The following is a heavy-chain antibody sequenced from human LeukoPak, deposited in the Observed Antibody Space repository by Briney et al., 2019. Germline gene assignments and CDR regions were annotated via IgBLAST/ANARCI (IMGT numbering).Heavy chain of an antibody. CDR2: IYYSRST. CDR1: GGSISSSSYY. J-gene: IGHJ5*02. V-gene: IGHV4-39*01. D-gene: IGHD1-26*01. CDR3: AKHGELLSWFDP. Sequence: PSETLSLTCTVSGGSISSSSYYWGWIRQPPGKGLEWIGSIYYSRSTYYNPSLKSRVTISVDTSKNHFSLKLRSVTAADTAVYYCAKHGELLSWFDPWGQGTQVTVSS.